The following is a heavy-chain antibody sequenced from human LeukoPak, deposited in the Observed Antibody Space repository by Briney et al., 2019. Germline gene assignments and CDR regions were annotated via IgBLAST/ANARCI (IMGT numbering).Heavy chain of an antibody. CDR1: GFTFSSYE. CDR3: ARIYSSGSRYYFDY. CDR2: ISSSGSTL. D-gene: IGHD6-19*01. J-gene: IGHJ4*02. V-gene: IGHV3-48*03. Sequence: QPGGSLRLSCAASGFTFSSYEMNWVRQAPGKGLEWVSYISSSGSTLYYADSVKGRFTISRDNAKNSLYLQMNSLRAEDTALYYCARIYSSGSRYYFDYWGQGTLVTVSS.